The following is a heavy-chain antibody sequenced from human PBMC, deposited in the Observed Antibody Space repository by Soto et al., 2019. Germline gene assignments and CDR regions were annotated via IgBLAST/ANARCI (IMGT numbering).Heavy chain of an antibody. J-gene: IGHJ5*02. CDR1: GFTFSNAW. CDR2: IKSKTDGGTT. D-gene: IGHD3-16*01. V-gene: IGHV3-15*01. Sequence: GGSLRLSCAASGFTFSNAWMSWVRQAPGKGLEWVGRIKSKTDGGTTDYAAPVKGRFTISRDDSKNTLYLQMNSLKTEDTAVYYCTTDKGGDYYDYIWGSYPHPAWGQGTLVTVSS. CDR3: TTDKGGDYYDYIWGSYPHPA.